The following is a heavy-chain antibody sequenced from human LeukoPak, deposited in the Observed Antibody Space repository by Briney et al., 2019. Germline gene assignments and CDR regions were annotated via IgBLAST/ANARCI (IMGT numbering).Heavy chain of an antibody. CDR2: IWYDGSNK. V-gene: IGHV3-33*08. CDR3: ARDPSNYRYFDY. CDR1: GFTFSNYG. J-gene: IGHJ4*02. D-gene: IGHD4/OR15-4a*01. Sequence: GGSLRLSCAGAGFTFSNYGMHWVRQAPGKGLEWVAVIWYDGSNKYYADSVKGRFTISRDNSKNTLYLQMNSLRAEDTAVYYCARDPSNYRYFDYWGQGTLVTVSS.